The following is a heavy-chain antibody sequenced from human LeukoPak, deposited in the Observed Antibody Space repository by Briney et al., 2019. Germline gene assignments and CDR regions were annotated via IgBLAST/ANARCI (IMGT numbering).Heavy chain of an antibody. D-gene: IGHD2-15*01. CDR2: INAGNGNT. V-gene: IGHV1-3*01. CDR1: GYTFTSYA. CDR3: ATSGRCSGGSCYSVNWFDP. Sequence: GASVKVSCKASGYTFTSYAMHWVRQAPGQRLEWMGWINAGNGNTKYSQKFQGRVTITRDTSASTAYMELSSLRSEDTAVYYCATSGRCSGGSCYSVNWFDPWGQGTLVTVSS. J-gene: IGHJ5*02.